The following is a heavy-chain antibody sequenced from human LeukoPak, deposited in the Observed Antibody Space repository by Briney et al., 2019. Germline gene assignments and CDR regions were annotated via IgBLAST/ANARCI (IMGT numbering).Heavy chain of an antibody. V-gene: IGHV1-69*05. CDR1: GGTFSSYA. CDR2: IIPIFGTA. J-gene: IGHJ4*02. CDR3: ARRGPLDDLRGYSYGYLNYFDY. D-gene: IGHD5-18*01. Sequence: SVKVSCKASGGTFSSYAISWVRQAPGQGLEWMGGIIPIFGTANYAQKFQGRATITTDESTSTAYMELSSLRSEDTAVYYCARRGPLDDLRGYSYGYLNYFDYWGQGTLVTVSS.